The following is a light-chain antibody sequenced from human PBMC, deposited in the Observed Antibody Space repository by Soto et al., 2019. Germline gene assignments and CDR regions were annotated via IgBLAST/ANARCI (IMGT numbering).Light chain of an antibody. Sequence: EIVMTQSPATLSASPGGRATLSCRASQSVTRNLAWYQQKPGQAPRLLIYAASTKATSIPARFSGSGSGTEFTLTISSLQSEDFAVYYCQKYDDWPNTFGQGTKLEIK. CDR2: AAS. J-gene: IGKJ2*01. V-gene: IGKV3-15*01. CDR3: QKYDDWPNT. CDR1: QSVTRN.